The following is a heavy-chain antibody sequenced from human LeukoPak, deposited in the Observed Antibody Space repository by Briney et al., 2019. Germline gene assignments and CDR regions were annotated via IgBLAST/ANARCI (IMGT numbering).Heavy chain of an antibody. V-gene: IGHV3-21*06. CDR2: TDTSGNYI. CDR3: ARGRSITLLRGVAMSDGFDI. Sequence: GSLRLSCEASGFTLSNYGMNWVRQAPGKGLEWVSFTDTSGNYIYYGDSVKGRFTISRDNARNLLFLQMNGLRAEDTAVYYCARGRSITLLRGVAMSDGFDIWGQGAMVAVSS. CDR1: GFTLSNYG. J-gene: IGHJ3*02. D-gene: IGHD3-10*01.